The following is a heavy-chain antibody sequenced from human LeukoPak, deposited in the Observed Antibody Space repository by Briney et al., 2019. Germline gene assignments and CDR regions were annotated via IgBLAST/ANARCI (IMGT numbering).Heavy chain of an antibody. D-gene: IGHD1-14*01. CDR1: GYTFTSYY. J-gene: IGHJ5*02. CDR2: INPSGGGT. CDR3: ARGLGPPGKARWFDP. Sequence: ASVTVSCKASGYTFTSYYMHWVRQAPGQGLDWMGIINPSGGGTTYAQNFQGRVTVTGDTTTRPVYMELSSLAFEDTAVYYCARGLGPPGKARWFDPWGQGTLVTVSS. V-gene: IGHV1-46*01.